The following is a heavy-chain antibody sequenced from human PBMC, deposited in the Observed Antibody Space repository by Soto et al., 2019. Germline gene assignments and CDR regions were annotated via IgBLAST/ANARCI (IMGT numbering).Heavy chain of an antibody. CDR1: GGSISSSSYY. CDR2: IYYSGST. J-gene: IGHJ4*02. V-gene: IGHV4-61*05. CDR3: ARRYSSSFDY. Sequence: SETLSLTCTVSGGSISSSSYYWSWIRQPPGKGLEWIGYIYYSGSTNYNPSLKSRVTISVDTSKNQFSLKPSSVTAADTAVYYCARRYSSSFDYWGQGTLVTVSS. D-gene: IGHD6-13*01.